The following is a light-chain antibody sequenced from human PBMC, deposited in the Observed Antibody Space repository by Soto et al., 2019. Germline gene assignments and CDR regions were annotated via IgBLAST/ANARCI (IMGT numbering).Light chain of an antibody. J-gene: IGKJ1*01. CDR1: QSVGSN. CDR2: AAS. Sequence: EVVLTQSPATLSVSPGAGATLSCRASQSVGSNLAWYQQKPGQTPRVLIYAASSRATGIPDRFSGGGSGTDFTLTISRLEPEDFEVYYCQQCGSSPWTFGQGTKVDIK. V-gene: IGKV3-20*01. CDR3: QQCGSSPWT.